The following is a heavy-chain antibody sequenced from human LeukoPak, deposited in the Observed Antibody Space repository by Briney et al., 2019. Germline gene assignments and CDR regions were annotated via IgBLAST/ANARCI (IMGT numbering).Heavy chain of an antibody. CDR3: ARDRQIVVVPAASAELDY. J-gene: IGHJ4*02. D-gene: IGHD2-2*01. Sequence: ASVKVSRKASGYTFTGYYMHWVRQAPGQGLEWMGRINPNSGGTNYAQKFQGRVTMTRDTSISTAYMELSRLRSDDTAVYYCARDRQIVVVPAASAELDYWGQGTLVTVSS. CDR1: GYTFTGYY. V-gene: IGHV1-2*06. CDR2: INPNSGGT.